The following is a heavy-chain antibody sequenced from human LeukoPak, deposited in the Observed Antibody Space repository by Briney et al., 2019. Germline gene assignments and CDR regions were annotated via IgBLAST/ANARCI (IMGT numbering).Heavy chain of an antibody. J-gene: IGHJ6*03. CDR3: ASLYGSGITYYYYYYMDV. D-gene: IGHD3-10*01. V-gene: IGHV1-2*02. CDR2: VNPNSGGT. Sequence: ASVKVSCKASGYTFTDYYMQWVRQAPGQGLEWMGWVNPNSGGTKYAQKFQGRVTMTRDTSISTAYMELSRLRFDDTAVYYCASLYGSGITYYYYYYMDVWGKGTTVTVSS. CDR1: GYTFTDYY.